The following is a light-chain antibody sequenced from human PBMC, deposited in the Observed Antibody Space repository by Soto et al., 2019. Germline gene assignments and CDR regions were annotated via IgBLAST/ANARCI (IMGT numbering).Light chain of an antibody. Sequence: EIVLTQSPATLSLSPGERAALSCRASQSVNSYLAWYQQKPGQAPRLLIYDASSRATGIPARFSGSGSGTDFTLTISNREPEDFAVYYCQRRSNWPPWAFGQGTKVEIK. V-gene: IGKV3-11*01. J-gene: IGKJ1*01. CDR1: QSVNSY. CDR3: QRRSNWPPWA. CDR2: DAS.